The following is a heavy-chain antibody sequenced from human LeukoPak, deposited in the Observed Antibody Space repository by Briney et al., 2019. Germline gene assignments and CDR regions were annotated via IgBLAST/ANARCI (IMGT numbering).Heavy chain of an antibody. V-gene: IGHV1-69*04. CDR3: ASSGYSFYYYYGMDV. CDR2: IIPILGIA. CDR1: GGTFSSYA. D-gene: IGHD3-22*01. Sequence: SVKVSCKASGGTFSSYAISWVRQAPGRGLEWMGRIIPILGIANYAQKFQGRVTITADKSTSTAYMELSSLRSEDTAVYYCASSGYSFYYYYGMDVWGQGTTVTVSS. J-gene: IGHJ6*02.